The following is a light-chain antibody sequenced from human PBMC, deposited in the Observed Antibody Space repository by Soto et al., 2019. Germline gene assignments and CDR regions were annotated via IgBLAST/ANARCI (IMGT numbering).Light chain of an antibody. CDR1: SSDFGDDKY. CDR2: GVN. CDR3: GSFTTSRIWV. Sequence: QSALTQPASVSGSPGQSITVSCTGSSSDFGDDKYVSWYQQQPGKGPNLLIYGVNSRPSGISNRLSGSKSGNTASLTISGLQVEDEAEYFCGSFTTSRIWVFGGGTKVTVL. V-gene: IGLV2-14*01. J-gene: IGLJ3*02.